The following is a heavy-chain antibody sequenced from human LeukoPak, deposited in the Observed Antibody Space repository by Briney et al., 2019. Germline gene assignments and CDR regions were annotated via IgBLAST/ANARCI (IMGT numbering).Heavy chain of an antibody. CDR2: IYTSGTT. CDR3: ARLAGHSGNYPNYDY. V-gene: IGHV4-4*09. J-gene: IGHJ4*02. Sequence: SETLSLTCTVSGGSINNYYWSWIRQPPGKGPEWIGYIYTSGTTNYNPSLKSRVTISVDTSKNQFSLKLTSVTAADTAVYYCARLAGHSGNYPNYDYWGQGSLVTVSS. D-gene: IGHD1-26*01. CDR1: GGSINNYY.